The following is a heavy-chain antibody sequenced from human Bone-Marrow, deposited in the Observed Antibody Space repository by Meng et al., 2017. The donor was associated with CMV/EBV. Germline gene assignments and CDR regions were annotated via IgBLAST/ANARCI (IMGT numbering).Heavy chain of an antibody. CDR3: ARDPVPGIIWEYFED. Sequence: SVKVSCKASGGTFSSYSISWVRQAPGQGLEWMGRIIPILGLADYAQKFHGRVTITADKSTSTAYMELSSLRSEDTAVYYCARDPVPGIIWEYFEDWGQGTLVTVSS. CDR2: IIPILGLA. J-gene: IGHJ1*01. CDR1: GGTFSSYS. D-gene: IGHD2-2*01. V-gene: IGHV1-69*04.